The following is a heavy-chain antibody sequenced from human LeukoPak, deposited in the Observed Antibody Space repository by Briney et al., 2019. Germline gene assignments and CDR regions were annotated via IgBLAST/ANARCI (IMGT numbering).Heavy chain of an antibody. Sequence: GGSLRLSCAASGFTFSSYSMNWVRQAPGKGLEWVAVISYDGSNKYYADSVKGRFTIPRDNSKNTLYLQMNSLRAEDTAVYYCAKGTLNGDYVFDYWGQGTLVTVSS. CDR2: ISYDGSNK. V-gene: IGHV3-30*18. CDR1: GFTFSSYS. J-gene: IGHJ4*02. D-gene: IGHD4-17*01. CDR3: AKGTLNGDYVFDY.